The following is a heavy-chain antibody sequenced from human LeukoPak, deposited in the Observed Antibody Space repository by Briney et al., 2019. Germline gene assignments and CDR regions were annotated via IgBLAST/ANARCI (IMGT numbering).Heavy chain of an antibody. J-gene: IGHJ6*02. CDR1: GYTFTGYY. CDR3: ARVSGRYDYVWGSYRAVGMDV. D-gene: IGHD3-16*02. CDR2: INPNSGGT. Sequence: ASVKVSCKASGYTFTGYYMHWVRQAPGQGLEWMGWINPNSGGTNYAQKFQGRVTMTRDTSISTAYMELSRLRSDDTAVYYCARVSGRYDYVWGSYRAVGMDVWGQGTTVSVSS. V-gene: IGHV1-2*02.